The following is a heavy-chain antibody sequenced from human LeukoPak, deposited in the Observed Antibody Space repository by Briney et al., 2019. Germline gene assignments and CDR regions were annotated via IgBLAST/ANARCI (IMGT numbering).Heavy chain of an antibody. Sequence: SETLSLTCTVSGGSISSYYWSWIRQPAGKGLEWIGRISTSGSPDYNPSLKSRVTMSIDTSKSQFSLRLTSVTAAETALYFCAREGRSSTPGYWGQGTLVTVSS. CDR2: ISTSGSP. D-gene: IGHD2-15*01. CDR1: GGSISSYY. J-gene: IGHJ4*02. V-gene: IGHV4-4*07. CDR3: AREGRSSTPGY.